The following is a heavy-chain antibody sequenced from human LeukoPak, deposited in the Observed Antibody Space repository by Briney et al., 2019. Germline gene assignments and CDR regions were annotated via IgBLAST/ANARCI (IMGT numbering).Heavy chain of an antibody. Sequence: PGRSLRLSCAASGFIFSNYAMHWVRQAPGKGLEWVAVISYDGSNKYYADSVKGRFTISRDNAKNTLYLQMNSLRAGDTAVYYCTVNYCSGGSCYMLWGQGTLVTVSS. D-gene: IGHD2-15*01. CDR2: ISYDGSNK. J-gene: IGHJ4*02. V-gene: IGHV3-30*04. CDR3: TVNYCSGGSCYML. CDR1: GFIFSNYA.